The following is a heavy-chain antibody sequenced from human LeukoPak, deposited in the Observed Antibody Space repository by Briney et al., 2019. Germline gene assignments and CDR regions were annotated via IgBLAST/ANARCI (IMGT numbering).Heavy chain of an antibody. Sequence: GGSLRLSCAASGFTFSYYCIMWVRQAPGKGLQWVSSITGSGGGTFYADSVKGRFIISRDNSKNTLYLQLNSLRVEDTAVYYCAKGRAAGAVDWFDPWGQGTLVTVSS. CDR2: ITGSGGGT. J-gene: IGHJ5*02. D-gene: IGHD6-13*01. CDR3: AKGRAAGAVDWFDP. CDR1: GFTFSYYC. V-gene: IGHV3-23*01.